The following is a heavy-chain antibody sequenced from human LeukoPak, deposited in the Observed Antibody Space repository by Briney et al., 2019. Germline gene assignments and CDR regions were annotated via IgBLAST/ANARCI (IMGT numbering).Heavy chain of an antibody. CDR1: GFTFSSYA. CDR3: AKDLTGPYSSSWFGGYYFDY. D-gene: IGHD6-13*01. CDR2: ISGSGGST. V-gene: IGHV3-23*01. Sequence: GGSPRLSCAASGFTFSSYAMSWVRQAPGKGLEWVSAISGSGGSTYYADSVKGRFTISRDNSKNTLYLQMNSLRAEDTAVYYCAKDLTGPYSSSWFGGYYFDYWGQGTLVTVSS. J-gene: IGHJ4*02.